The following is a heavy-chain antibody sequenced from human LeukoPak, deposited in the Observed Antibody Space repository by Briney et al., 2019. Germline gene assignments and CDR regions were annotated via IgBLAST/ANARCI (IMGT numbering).Heavy chain of an antibody. Sequence: PGGSLRLSCAASGFTFSSYAMSWVRQAPGKGLEWVSYISSSSSTIYYADSVKGRFTISRDNAKNSLYLQMNSLRAEDTAVYYCAARFTIFGVVNDGRCGFDPWGQGTLVTVSS. J-gene: IGHJ5*02. CDR1: GFTFSSYA. CDR2: ISSSSSTI. D-gene: IGHD3-3*01. CDR3: AARFTIFGVVNDGRCGFDP. V-gene: IGHV3-48*04.